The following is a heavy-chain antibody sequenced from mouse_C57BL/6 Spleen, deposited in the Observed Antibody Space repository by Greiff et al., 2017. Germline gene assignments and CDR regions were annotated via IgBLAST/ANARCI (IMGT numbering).Heavy chain of an antibody. V-gene: IGHV1-74*01. Sequence: VQLQQPGAELVKPGASVKVSCKASGYTFTSYWMHWVKQRPGHGLEWIGRIHPSDSDTNYNHKFKGKATLTVDKSSSTAYMQLSSLTAEDSAVYYGAMPANDDGNWYFDVWGTGTTVTVSS. CDR1: GYTFTSYW. D-gene: IGHD1-1*01. CDR2: IHPSDSDT. CDR3: AMPANDDGNWYFDV. J-gene: IGHJ1*03.